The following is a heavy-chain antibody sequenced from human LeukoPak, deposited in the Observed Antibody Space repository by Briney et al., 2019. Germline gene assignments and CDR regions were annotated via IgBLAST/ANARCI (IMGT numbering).Heavy chain of an antibody. J-gene: IGHJ6*03. CDR2: IYYSGST. V-gene: IGHV4-59*01. D-gene: IGHD3-10*01. CDR1: GGSISSYY. CDR3: ARGSGSYYVASGYYYYMDV. Sequence: SGTLSLTCTVSGGSISSYYWSWIRQPPGKGLEWIGYIYYSGSTNYNPSLKSRVTISVDTSKNQFSLKLSSVTAADTAVYYCARGSGSYYVASGYYYYMDVWGKGTTVTVSS.